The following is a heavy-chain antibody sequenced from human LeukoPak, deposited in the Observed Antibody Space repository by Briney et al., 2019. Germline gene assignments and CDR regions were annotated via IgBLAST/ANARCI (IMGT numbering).Heavy chain of an antibody. CDR2: IYTSGST. Sequence: SETLSLTCTVSGGSISSYYWSWIRQPAGKGLEWIGRIYTSGSTNYNPSLKSRVTMSVDTSKNQFSLKLSSVTAADTAVYYCAGLHAPYCSSTSCGTYYYYMDVWGKGTTVTVSS. CDR1: GGSISSYY. V-gene: IGHV4-4*07. D-gene: IGHD2-2*01. J-gene: IGHJ6*03. CDR3: AGLHAPYCSSTSCGTYYYYMDV.